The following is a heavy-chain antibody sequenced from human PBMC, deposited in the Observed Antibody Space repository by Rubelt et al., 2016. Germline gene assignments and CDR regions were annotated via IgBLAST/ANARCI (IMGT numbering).Heavy chain of an antibody. J-gene: IGHJ6*02. Sequence: KGRFTISRDNAKNSLYLQMNSLRDEDTAVYYCARDRIAAGRVDVWGQGTTVTVSS. D-gene: IGHD6-13*01. CDR3: ARDRIAAGRVDV. V-gene: IGHV3-48*02.